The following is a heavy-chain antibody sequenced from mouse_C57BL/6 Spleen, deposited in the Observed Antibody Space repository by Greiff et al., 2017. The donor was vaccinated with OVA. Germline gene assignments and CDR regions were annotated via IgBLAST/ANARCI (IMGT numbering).Heavy chain of an antibody. Sequence: VQLQQPGAELVKPGASVKLSCKASGYTFTSYWMHWVKQRPGQGLEWIGMIHPNSGSTNYNEKFKSKATLTVDKSSSTAYMQLSSLTSEDSAVYYCARRDDGYPSWYFDVWGTGTTVTVSS. V-gene: IGHV1-64*01. D-gene: IGHD2-3*01. CDR2: IHPNSGST. J-gene: IGHJ1*03. CDR3: ARRDDGYPSWYFDV. CDR1: GYTFTSYW.